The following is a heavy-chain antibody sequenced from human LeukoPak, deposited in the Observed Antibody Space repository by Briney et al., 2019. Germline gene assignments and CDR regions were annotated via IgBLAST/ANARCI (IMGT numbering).Heavy chain of an antibody. V-gene: IGHV3-21*01. J-gene: IGHJ1*01. CDR2: ISSSSSYI. Sequence: KPGGSLRLSCAASGFTFSSYSMNWVRQAPGKGLEWVSSISSSSSYIYYADSVKGRFTISRDNAKNSLYLQMNSLRAEDTAVYYCARSATMKSTEYFQHWGRGTLVTVSS. CDR3: ARSATMKSTEYFQH. CDR1: GFTFSSYS. D-gene: IGHD1-26*01.